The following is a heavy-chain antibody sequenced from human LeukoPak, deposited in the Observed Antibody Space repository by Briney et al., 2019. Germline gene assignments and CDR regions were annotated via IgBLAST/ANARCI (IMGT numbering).Heavy chain of an antibody. CDR2: INPNSGGT. Sequence: ASVKVSCKASGYTFTSYGISWVRQAPGQGLEWMGWINPNSGGTNYAQKFQGWVTMTRDTSISTAYMELSRLRSDDTAVYYCARDRIAAAGTPDFDYWGQGTLVTVSS. CDR1: GYTFTSYG. V-gene: IGHV1-2*04. CDR3: ARDRIAAAGTPDFDY. J-gene: IGHJ4*02. D-gene: IGHD6-13*01.